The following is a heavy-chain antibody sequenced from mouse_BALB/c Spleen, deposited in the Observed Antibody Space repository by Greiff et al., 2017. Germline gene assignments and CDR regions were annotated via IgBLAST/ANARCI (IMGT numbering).Heavy chain of an antibody. J-gene: IGHJ2*01. V-gene: IGHV1-87*01. CDR2: IYPGDGDT. D-gene: IGHD2-14*01. CDR3: ARGYDAYFDY. Sequence: QVQLQQSGAELARPGASVKLSCKASGYTFTSYWMQWVKQRPGQGLEWIGAIYPGDGDTRYTQKFKGKATLTADKSSSTAYMQLSSLASEDSAVYYCARGYDAYFDYWGQGTTLTVSS. CDR1: GYTFTSYW.